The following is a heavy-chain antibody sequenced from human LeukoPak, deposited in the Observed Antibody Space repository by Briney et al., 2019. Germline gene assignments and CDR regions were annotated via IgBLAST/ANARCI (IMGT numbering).Heavy chain of an antibody. CDR3: ARAGCRFGYPRGYMDV. V-gene: IGHV3-43D*03. CDR1: GFTFDDYA. J-gene: IGHJ6*03. Sequence: GGSLRLSCAASGFTFDDYAMHWVRQAPGKGLEWVSLISWDGGSTYYADSVKGRFTISRDNSKNTLYLQMNSLRAEDTAVYYCARAGCRFGYPRGYMDVWGKGTTVTVSS. CDR2: ISWDGGST. D-gene: IGHD3-16*01.